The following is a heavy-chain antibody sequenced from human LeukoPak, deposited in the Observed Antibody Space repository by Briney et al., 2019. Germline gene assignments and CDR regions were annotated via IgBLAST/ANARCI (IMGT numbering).Heavy chain of an antibody. CDR1: GGSISSYY. CDR3: ARDYYDSSGLGNWFDP. D-gene: IGHD3-22*01. J-gene: IGHJ5*02. V-gene: IGHV4-59*01. Sequence: SETLSLTCTVSGGSISSYYWSWIRQPPGKGLEWIGYIYYSGSTNYNPSLKGRVTISVDTSKNQFSLKLSSVTAADTAVYYCARDYYDSSGLGNWFDPWGQGTLVTVSS. CDR2: IYYSGST.